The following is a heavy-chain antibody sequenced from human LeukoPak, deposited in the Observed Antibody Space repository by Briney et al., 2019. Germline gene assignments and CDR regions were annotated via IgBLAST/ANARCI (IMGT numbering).Heavy chain of an antibody. D-gene: IGHD3-10*01. Sequence: PGRSLRLSCAASGFTFSSYGMHWVRQAPGKGLEWVAVIWYDGSNKYYADSVKGRFTISRDNSKNTLYLQMNSLRAEDTAVYYCVRDKGGLLWFRELLFYFDYWGQGTLVTVSS. CDR2: IWYDGSNK. V-gene: IGHV3-33*01. CDR1: GFTFSSYG. CDR3: VRDKGGLLWFRELLFYFDY. J-gene: IGHJ4*02.